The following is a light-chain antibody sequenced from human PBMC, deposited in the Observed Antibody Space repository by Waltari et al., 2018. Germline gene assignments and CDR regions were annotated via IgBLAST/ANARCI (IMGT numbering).Light chain of an antibody. CDR1: QSVGSSF. CDR3: QQYGSSAPWT. Sequence: EFVLTQSPGTLSLSPGETATLSCRASQSVGSSFLSCDRQKPGQAPKLLIYGASNRAAGIPDRFSGSGSGTDFTLTISRLEPEDFAVYYCQQYGSSAPWTFGQGTKVEIK. V-gene: IGKV3-20*01. J-gene: IGKJ1*01. CDR2: GAS.